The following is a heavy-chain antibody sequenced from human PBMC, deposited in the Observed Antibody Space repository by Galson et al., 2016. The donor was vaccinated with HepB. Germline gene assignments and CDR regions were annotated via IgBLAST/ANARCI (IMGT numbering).Heavy chain of an antibody. D-gene: IGHD2-15*01. Sequence: QSGAEVKKPGESLRISCKGSGYSFTSYWITWVRQMPGKGLEWMGTIDPSDSYTNYSPSFQGHVTISADKSINTAYLQWSSLKASDTAMYYCAGRSGVAATDYYYYYMDVWGKGTTVTVSS. V-gene: IGHV5-10-1*01. CDR3: AGRSGVAATDYYYYYMDV. CDR1: GYSFTSYW. CDR2: IDPSDSYT. J-gene: IGHJ6*03.